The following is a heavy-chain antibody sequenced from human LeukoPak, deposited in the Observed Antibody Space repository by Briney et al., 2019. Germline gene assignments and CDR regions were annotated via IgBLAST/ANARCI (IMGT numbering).Heavy chain of an antibody. CDR3: ARDHWNYGLDY. J-gene: IGHJ4*02. V-gene: IGHV4-4*07. Sequence: PSETLSLTGTVSGGSISSYYWSWIRKPAGKGLEWIGRIYTSGSTNYNPSLKSRVTMSVDTSKNQFSLKLSSVTAADTAVYYCARDHWNYGLDYWGQGTLVTVSS. CDR1: GGSISSYY. CDR2: IYTSGST. D-gene: IGHD1-7*01.